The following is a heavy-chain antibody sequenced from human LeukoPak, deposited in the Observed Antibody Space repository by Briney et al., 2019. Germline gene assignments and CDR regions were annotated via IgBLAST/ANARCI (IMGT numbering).Heavy chain of an antibody. V-gene: IGHV3-9*01. D-gene: IGHD3-9*01. CDR3: ANLDDILTGAPN. CDR1: GFTFDDYA. Sequence: GGSLRLSCAASGFTFDDYAMHWVRQAPGKGLEGVAGISWNSGSIGYAGSVKGRFNTYRDNAKNSLYLQMNSLRAEDTALYYCANLDDILTGAPNWGQGTLVTVSS. CDR2: ISWNSGSI. J-gene: IGHJ4*02.